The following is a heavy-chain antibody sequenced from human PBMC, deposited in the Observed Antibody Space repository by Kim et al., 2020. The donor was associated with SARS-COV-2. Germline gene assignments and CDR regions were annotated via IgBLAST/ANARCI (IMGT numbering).Heavy chain of an antibody. J-gene: IGHJ4*02. D-gene: IGHD3-3*01. Sequence: SETLSLTCAVYGGSFSGYYWSWIRQPPGKGLEWIGEINHSGSTNYNPSLKSRVTISVDTSKNQFSLKLSSVTAAGTAVYYCARVKLFGVVITWGYYFDYWGQGTLVTVSS. CDR1: GGSFSGYY. CDR2: INHSGST. CDR3: ARVKLFGVVITWGYYFDY. V-gene: IGHV4-34*01.